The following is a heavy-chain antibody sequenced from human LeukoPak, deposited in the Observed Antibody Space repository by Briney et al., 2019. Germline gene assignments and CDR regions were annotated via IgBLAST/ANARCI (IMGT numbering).Heavy chain of an antibody. J-gene: IGHJ6*02. CDR3: ARDVGGAAYYYYYGMDV. V-gene: IGHV1-2*02. Sequence: ASVKVSCTASGYTFTGYYMHWVRQAPGQGLEWMGWINPNSGGTNYAQKFQGRVTMTTDTSTSTAYMELRSLRSDDTAVYYCARDVGGAAYYYYYGMDVWGQGTTVTVSS. CDR2: INPNSGGT. CDR1: GYTFTGYY. D-gene: IGHD2-15*01.